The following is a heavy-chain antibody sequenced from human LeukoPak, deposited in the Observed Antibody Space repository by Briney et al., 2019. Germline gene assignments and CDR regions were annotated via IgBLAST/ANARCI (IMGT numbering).Heavy chain of an antibody. D-gene: IGHD3-16*01. CDR3: ARVRYRLAETYIDY. CDR2: INPNSGDT. Sequence: ASVKVSCKASGYIFTGYYMHWVRQAPGQGLEWMGRINPNSGDTNYAQKFQGRVTMTRDTSVSTAYVELSRLRSDDTAVYYCARVRYRLAETYIDYWGQGTLVTVSS. CDR1: GYIFTGYY. V-gene: IGHV1-2*02. J-gene: IGHJ4*02.